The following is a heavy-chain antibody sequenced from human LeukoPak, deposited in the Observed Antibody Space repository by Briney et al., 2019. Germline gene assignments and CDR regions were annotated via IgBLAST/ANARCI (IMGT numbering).Heavy chain of an antibody. Sequence: PGGSLRLSCAASGFTFIAYAMTWVRQAPGKGLEWVSAISGSGGSTYYADSVKGRFTISRDNSKNTLYLQMNSLRAEDTAVYYCAKSLIAARPLYWGQGTLVTVSS. D-gene: IGHD6-6*01. CDR2: ISGSGGST. CDR1: GFTFIAYA. V-gene: IGHV3-23*01. J-gene: IGHJ4*02. CDR3: AKSLIAARPLY.